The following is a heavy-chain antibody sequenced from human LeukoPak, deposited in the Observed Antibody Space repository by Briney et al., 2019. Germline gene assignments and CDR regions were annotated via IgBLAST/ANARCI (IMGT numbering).Heavy chain of an antibody. D-gene: IGHD6-19*01. CDR3: ARGSISGWYYFDY. V-gene: IGHV4-59*08. J-gene: IGHJ4*02. CDR1: GGSISPHY. Sequence: SETLSLTCSVSGGSISPHYWSWIRQPPGKGLEWIGYVYYSGSTNYNPSLKSRVTISVDTSKNHFSLKLSSVTAADTAVYYCARGSISGWYYFDYWGQGTLVTVSS. CDR2: VYYSGST.